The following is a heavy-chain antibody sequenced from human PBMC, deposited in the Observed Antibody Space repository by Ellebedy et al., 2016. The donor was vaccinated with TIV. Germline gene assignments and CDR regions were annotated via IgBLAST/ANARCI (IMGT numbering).Heavy chain of an antibody. Sequence: GESLKISXAASGFTFSDYYMSWIRQAPGKGLEWVSYISSSGSTIYYADSVKGRFTISRDNAKNSLYLQMNSLRAEDTAVYYCARRAVAGMAAVYGVDVWGQGTTVTVSS. J-gene: IGHJ6*02. CDR3: ARRAVAGMAAVYGVDV. V-gene: IGHV3-11*01. D-gene: IGHD6-19*01. CDR1: GFTFSDYY. CDR2: ISSSGSTI.